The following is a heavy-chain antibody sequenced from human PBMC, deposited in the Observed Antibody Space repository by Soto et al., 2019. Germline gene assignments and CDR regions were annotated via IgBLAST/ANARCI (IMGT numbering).Heavy chain of an antibody. D-gene: IGHD6-19*01. Sequence: ASVKVSCKASGYTFTSYGISWVRQAPGQGLEWMGWISAYNGNTNYAQKLQGRVTMTTDTSTSTAYMELRSLRSDETAVYYCARESGASIAVAGGGYYYYYMDVWGKGTTVTVSS. CDR2: ISAYNGNT. CDR1: GYTFTSYG. V-gene: IGHV1-18*01. CDR3: ARESGASIAVAGGGYYYYYMDV. J-gene: IGHJ6*03.